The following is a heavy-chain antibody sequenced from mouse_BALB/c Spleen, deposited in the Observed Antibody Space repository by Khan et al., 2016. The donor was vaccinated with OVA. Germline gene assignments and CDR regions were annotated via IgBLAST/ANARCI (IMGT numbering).Heavy chain of an antibody. Sequence: QVQLQQSGAELAKPGASVQMSCKASGYTFTTYWMHWVKQRPGQGLEWIGYINPTSGYTDYSENFKDKATLSADKSSSTAYMQLSRLTSEDSAVYYCTRDRMDYWGQGTTLTVSS. J-gene: IGHJ2*01. CDR2: INPTSGYT. V-gene: IGHV1-7*01. CDR3: TRDRMDY. CDR1: GYTFTTYW.